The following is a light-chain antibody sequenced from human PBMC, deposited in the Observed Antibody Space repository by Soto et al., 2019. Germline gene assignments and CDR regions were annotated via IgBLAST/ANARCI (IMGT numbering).Light chain of an antibody. Sequence: EIVLTHSPGTLSLSPCERATLSLSASQSVSSSYLAWYQQKPGQAPRLLIYGASSRATGIPDRFSGSGSGTDFTLTISRLEPEDFAVYYCQQYGSSPRTFGQGTKVDI. V-gene: IGKV3-20*01. CDR2: GAS. J-gene: IGKJ1*01. CDR3: QQYGSSPRT. CDR1: QSVSSSY.